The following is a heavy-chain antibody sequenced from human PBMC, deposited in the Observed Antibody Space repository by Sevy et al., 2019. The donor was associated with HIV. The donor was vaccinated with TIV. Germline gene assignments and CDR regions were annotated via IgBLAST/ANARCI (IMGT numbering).Heavy chain of an antibody. V-gene: IGHV5-51*01. J-gene: IGHJ3*02. Sequence: GESLKISCSDSGHSFSTYWIALVRQRPGKGLEGRGIIYPGDSDTRDSPSFQGQVAISADKYISTAYLQWSSLKASDTAMYYWASQSYQSYFCTGGECAFDIWGQGTMVTVSS. CDR2: IYPGDSDT. D-gene: IGHD2-8*02. CDR1: GHSFSTYW. CDR3: ASQSYQSYFCTGGECAFDI.